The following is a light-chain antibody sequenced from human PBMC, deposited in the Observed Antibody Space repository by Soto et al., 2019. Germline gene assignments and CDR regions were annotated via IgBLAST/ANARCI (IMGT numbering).Light chain of an antibody. V-gene: IGLV3-21*02. Sequence: SYELTQPPSVSVAPGQTAKINCGGNNIGYKNVHWYQQRPGQAPVLVVYDDNRRPSGIPERFSGSNSGNTATLTIRRVEAGDEADYYCQLWDSSSDHHVFGTGTKVTVL. CDR3: QLWDSSSDHHV. CDR1: NIGYKN. J-gene: IGLJ1*01. CDR2: DDN.